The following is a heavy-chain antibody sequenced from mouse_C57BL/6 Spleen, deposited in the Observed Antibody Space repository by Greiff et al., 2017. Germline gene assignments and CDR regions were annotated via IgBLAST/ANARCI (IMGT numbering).Heavy chain of an antibody. D-gene: IGHD2-4*01. Sequence: EVQRVESGPGLVKPSQSLSLTCSVTGYSITSGYYWNWIRQFPGNKLEWMGYISYDGSNNYNPSLKNRISITRDTSKNQFFLKLNSVTTEDTATYYCARGVYDYDGLDYWGQGTTLTVSS. CDR3: ARGVYDYDGLDY. CDR2: ISYDGSN. J-gene: IGHJ2*01. V-gene: IGHV3-6*01. CDR1: GYSITSGYY.